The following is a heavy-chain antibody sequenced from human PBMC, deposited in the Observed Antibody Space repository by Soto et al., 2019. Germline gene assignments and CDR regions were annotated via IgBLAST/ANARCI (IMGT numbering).Heavy chain of an antibody. D-gene: IGHD5-12*01. J-gene: IGHJ4*02. Sequence: GGSMRLSCAASELTLSIYSMNWVRQAPGKGLEWVSYISSSSTTIYYADSVEGRFTISRDNAKNSLYLQMNSLRAEDTAVYYCARDFSGYYFDYWGQGPLVTVSS. CDR1: ELTLSIYS. CDR3: ARDFSGYYFDY. V-gene: IGHV3-48*01. CDR2: ISSSSTTI.